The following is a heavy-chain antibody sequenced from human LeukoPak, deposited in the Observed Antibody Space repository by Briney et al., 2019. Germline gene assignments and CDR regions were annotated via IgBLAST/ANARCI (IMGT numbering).Heavy chain of an antibody. V-gene: IGHV4-4*02. CDR3: ARVPQYCSSTSCLVY. CDR2: IYHSGST. D-gene: IGHD2-2*01. J-gene: IGHJ4*02. CDR1: GGSISSSNW. Sequence: SGTLSLTCAVSGGSISSSNWWSWVRQPPGKGLEWIGEIYHSGSTNYNPSLKSRVTISVDKSKNQFSLKLSSVTAADTAVYYCARVPQYCSSTSCLVYWGQGTLVTVSS.